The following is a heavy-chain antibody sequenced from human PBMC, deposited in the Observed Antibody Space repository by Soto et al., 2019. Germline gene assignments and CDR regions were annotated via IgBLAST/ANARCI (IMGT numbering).Heavy chain of an antibody. J-gene: IGHJ4*02. CDR3: AKGGRWSYEDIHY. V-gene: IGHV3-30*18. CDR2: ISSDGSNK. CDR1: GFTFSSYG. D-gene: IGHD1-26*01. Sequence: QVQLVESGGGVVQPGRSLRLSCAASGFTFSSYGMHWVRQAPGKGLAWVAVISSDGSNKYYADSVKGRFTISKDNSKNTLYLQMNSLRAEDTAVYYCAKGGRWSYEDIHYWGQETLVTASS.